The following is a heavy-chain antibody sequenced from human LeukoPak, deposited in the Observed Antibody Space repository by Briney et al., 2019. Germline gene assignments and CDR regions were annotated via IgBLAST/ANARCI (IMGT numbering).Heavy chain of an antibody. CDR3: ARQVPTYYYDSSGYTEFDY. J-gene: IGHJ4*02. D-gene: IGHD3-22*01. Sequence: GESLKISCKGSGYSFTSYWIGWVRQMPGKGLEWMGIIYPGDSDTRYSPSFQGQVTISADKSISTAYLQWSSLKASDTAMYYCARQVPTYYYDSSGYTEFDYWGQGTLVTVSS. CDR1: GYSFTSYW. CDR2: IYPGDSDT. V-gene: IGHV5-51*01.